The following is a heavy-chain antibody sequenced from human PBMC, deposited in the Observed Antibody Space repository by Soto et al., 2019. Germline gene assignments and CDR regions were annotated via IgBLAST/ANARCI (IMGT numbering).Heavy chain of an antibody. D-gene: IGHD1-26*01. CDR1: GFTFSNYA. Sequence: PWGSLRLSCAGSGFTFSNYAMSWVRQAPGKGLAWVSAISGSGGSTYYADSVKGRFTISRDNSKNTLYPQMNSLRAEDTALYYCAKVPVGATGRFDYWGQGTLVTVSS. CDR2: ISGSGGST. J-gene: IGHJ4*02. V-gene: IGHV3-23*01. CDR3: AKVPVGATGRFDY.